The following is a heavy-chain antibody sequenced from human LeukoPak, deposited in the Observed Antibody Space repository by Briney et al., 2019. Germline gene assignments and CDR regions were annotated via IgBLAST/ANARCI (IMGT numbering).Heavy chain of an antibody. CDR3: TRVMSDILTVNYYYYYMDV. Sequence: PGGSLRLSCAASGFTFSGSAMHWVRQASGKGLEWVGRIRSKANSYATAYAASVKGRFTISRDDSKNTAYLQMNSLKTEDTAVYYCTRVMSDILTVNYYYYYMDVWGKGTTVTVSS. V-gene: IGHV3-73*01. D-gene: IGHD3-9*01. J-gene: IGHJ6*03. CDR2: IRSKANSYAT. CDR1: GFTFSGSA.